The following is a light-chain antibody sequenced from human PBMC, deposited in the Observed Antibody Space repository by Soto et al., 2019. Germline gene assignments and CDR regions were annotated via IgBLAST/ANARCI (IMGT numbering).Light chain of an antibody. J-gene: IGKJ1*01. V-gene: IGKV3-20*01. Sequence: DIVLTQSPATLSVSPGERVTLSCRASQSVSSNLAWYQQKPGQAPRLLIYGASTRATGIPDRFSGSGSGTDFTLTISRLEPEDFAVYYCQQYGSSPRTFGQGTKVDIK. CDR2: GAS. CDR3: QQYGSSPRT. CDR1: QSVSSN.